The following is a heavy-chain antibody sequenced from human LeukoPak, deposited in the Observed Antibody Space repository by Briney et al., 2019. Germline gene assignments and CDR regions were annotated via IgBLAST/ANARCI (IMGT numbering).Heavy chain of an antibody. D-gene: IGHD1-26*01. V-gene: IGHV4-61*02. J-gene: IGHJ4*02. Sequence: SETLSLTCSVSGGSISSGGYYWSWIRQPAGKGLEWIGRIYTSGSTNYNPSLKSRVTMSVDTSKNQFSLKLSSVTAADTAVYYCARDSWELPYTLDYWGQGTLVTVSS. CDR1: GGSISSGGYY. CDR3: ARDSWELPYTLDY. CDR2: IYTSGST.